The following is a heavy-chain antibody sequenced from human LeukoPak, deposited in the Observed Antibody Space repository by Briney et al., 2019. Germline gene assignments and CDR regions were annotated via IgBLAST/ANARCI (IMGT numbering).Heavy chain of an antibody. CDR3: ARARGATTVDY. J-gene: IGHJ4*02. CDR1: GGSISSYY. Sequence: SETLSLTCTVSGGSISSYYWSWIRQPPGKGLEWIGYIYYSGSTYYNPSLKSRVTISVDTSKDQFSLKLSSVTAADTAVYYCARARGATTVDYWGQGTLVTVSS. V-gene: IGHV4-59*01. CDR2: IYYSGST. D-gene: IGHD1-26*01.